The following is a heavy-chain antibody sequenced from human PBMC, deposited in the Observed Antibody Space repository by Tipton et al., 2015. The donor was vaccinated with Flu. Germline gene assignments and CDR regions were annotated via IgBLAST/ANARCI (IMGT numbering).Heavy chain of an antibody. CDR2: IYHSGST. J-gene: IGHJ4*02. Sequence: LSCTVSGYSISSGYYWGWIRQPPGKGLEWIGSIYHSGSTYYNPSLKSRVTISVDTSKNQFSLKLSSVTAADTAVYYCASFHPLWLNLFDYWGQGTLVTVSS. D-gene: IGHD3-10*01. V-gene: IGHV4-38-2*02. CDR1: GYSISSGYY. CDR3: ASFHPLWLNLFDY.